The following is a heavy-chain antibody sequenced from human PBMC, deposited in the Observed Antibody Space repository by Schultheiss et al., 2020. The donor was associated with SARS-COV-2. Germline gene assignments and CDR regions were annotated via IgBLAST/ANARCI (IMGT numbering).Heavy chain of an antibody. Sequence: SETLSLTCTVSGGSISSSSYYWGWIRQPPGKGLEWIGSIYYSGSTYYNPSLKSRVTISVDTSKNQFSLKLSSVTAADTAVYYCARRRRYYYDSSGYYSWFDPWGQGTLVTVSS. V-gene: IGHV4-39*01. CDR3: ARRRRYYYDSSGYYSWFDP. J-gene: IGHJ5*02. D-gene: IGHD3-22*01. CDR2: IYYSGST. CDR1: GGSISSSSYY.